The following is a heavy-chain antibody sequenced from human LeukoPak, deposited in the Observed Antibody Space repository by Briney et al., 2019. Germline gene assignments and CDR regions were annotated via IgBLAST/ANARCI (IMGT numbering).Heavy chain of an antibody. CDR1: GGSISSGGYY. V-gene: IGHV4-31*03. Sequence: TLSLTCTVSGGSISSGGYYWSWIRQHPGKGLEWIGPIYYSGSTNYNPSLQGRVTISLDTSRNQFSLKLSSVTAADTAVYYCASGDNDPLFDYWGQGTLVTVSS. J-gene: IGHJ4*02. CDR2: IYYSGST. CDR3: ASGDNDPLFDY. D-gene: IGHD1-1*01.